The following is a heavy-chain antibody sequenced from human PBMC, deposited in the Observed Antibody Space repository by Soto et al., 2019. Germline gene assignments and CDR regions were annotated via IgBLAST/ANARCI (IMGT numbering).Heavy chain of an antibody. J-gene: IGHJ4*02. CDR1: GDSISSNNW. D-gene: IGHD6-13*01. CDR3: ASRYTYSWDSYFNY. CDR2: IYHSGTT. Sequence: QVQLQESGPGLVKPSGTLSLTCTVSGDSISSNNWWSWVRQSPGKGLEWIGEIYHSGTTYYNPSLKCRVTISMDMSKNQFSLKLSSVTAADTAVYYCASRYTYSWDSYFNYWGQGTLVTVSS. V-gene: IGHV4-4*02.